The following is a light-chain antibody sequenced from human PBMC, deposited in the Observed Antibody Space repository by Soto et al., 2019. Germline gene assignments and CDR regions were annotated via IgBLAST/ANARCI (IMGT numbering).Light chain of an antibody. CDR2: DIS. J-gene: IGKJ5*01. V-gene: IGKV3-20*01. CDR1: QSLTNSF. CDR3: QQYDNWPFS. Sequence: EVVLTQSPGTLSFSPGERATLSCSASQSLTNSFIAWYQQRPGQAPRLLIYDISSRATGVPARFSGCGSGTEFTLSISGLQPEDFAVYFCQQYDNWPFSFGQGTRLEIK.